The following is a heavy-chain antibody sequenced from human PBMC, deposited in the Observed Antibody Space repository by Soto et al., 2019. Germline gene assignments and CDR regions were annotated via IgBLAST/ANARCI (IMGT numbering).Heavy chain of an antibody. V-gene: IGHV2-26*01. Sequence: QVTLKASGPVLLKPTETLTLTCTASGFSLSIAGMGVSWVRQPPGKALEWLAHIFSNDEKSYNTSLKSRLTITKDSSRGQVALTITNMDPLDTATYYCARIPHRRGWDGFDYWGQGTLGTVSS. CDR3: ARIPHRRGWDGFDY. D-gene: IGHD6-19*01. CDR2: IFSNDEK. J-gene: IGHJ4*02. CDR1: GFSLSIAGMG.